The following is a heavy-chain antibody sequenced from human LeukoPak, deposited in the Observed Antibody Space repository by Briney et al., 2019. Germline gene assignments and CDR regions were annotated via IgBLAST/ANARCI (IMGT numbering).Heavy chain of an antibody. Sequence: PGGSLRLSCAASGFTFSRYSMNWVRQAPGKGLEWVSSISGGSSSIFYADSVKGRFIISRDNAKNSLYLQLNSLRADDTAVYYCAREEREAFDIWGQGTMVTVSS. V-gene: IGHV3-21*01. CDR3: AREEREAFDI. CDR1: GFTFSRYS. CDR2: ISGGSSSI. D-gene: IGHD5-24*01. J-gene: IGHJ3*02.